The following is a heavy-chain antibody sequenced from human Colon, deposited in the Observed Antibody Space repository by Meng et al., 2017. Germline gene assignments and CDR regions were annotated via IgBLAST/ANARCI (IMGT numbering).Heavy chain of an antibody. D-gene: IGHD2-8*02. J-gene: IGHJ3*02. Sequence: GGSLRLSCKTSGYNFINYWIGWVRQMPGKGLEWMGLIYPGDSDTTYSPSLQGQVTISADTSISTAFLQWSSLKASDSGIYYCARPRVDCSGGVCFVENSFDIWGQGTMVTVAS. CDR2: IYPGDSDT. CDR1: GYNFINYW. CDR3: ARPRVDCSGGVCFVENSFDI. V-gene: IGHV5-51*01.